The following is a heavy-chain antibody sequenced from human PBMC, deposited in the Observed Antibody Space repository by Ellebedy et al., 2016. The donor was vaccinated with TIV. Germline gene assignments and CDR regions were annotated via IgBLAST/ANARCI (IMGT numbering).Heavy chain of an antibody. CDR1: GFTFSSYS. D-gene: IGHD6-19*01. J-gene: IGHJ4*02. CDR3: ARVGWLSLDY. Sequence: GGSLRLSXAASGFTFSSYSMNWVRQAPGKGLEWVSYVSSSSSTIYYADSVKGRFTISRDNAKNSLYLQMNSLRAEDTAVYYCARVGWLSLDYWGQGTLVTVSS. V-gene: IGHV3-48*04. CDR2: VSSSSSTI.